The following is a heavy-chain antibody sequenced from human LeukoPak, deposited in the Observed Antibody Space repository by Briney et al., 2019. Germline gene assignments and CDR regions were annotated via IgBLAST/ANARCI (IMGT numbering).Heavy chain of an antibody. Sequence: PSETLSLTCTVSGGSISSYYWSWIRQPPGKGLEWIANIFYSGSPNYNPSLKSRVTISFDTSKNQFSLKLSSVTAADTAVYYCARGPPAAGTRFDYWGQGTLVTVSS. CDR3: ARGPPAAGTRFDY. J-gene: IGHJ4*02. CDR2: IFYSGSP. D-gene: IGHD6-13*01. V-gene: IGHV4-59*01. CDR1: GGSISSYY.